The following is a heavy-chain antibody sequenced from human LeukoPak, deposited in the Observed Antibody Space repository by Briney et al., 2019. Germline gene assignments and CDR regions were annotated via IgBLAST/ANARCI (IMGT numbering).Heavy chain of an antibody. Sequence: GASVKVSCKTSGYSFTHHGVSWVRQAHGQGLEWMGWISGFNGDTIYAQKLQGRITMTKDASAATAYMELRSLTSDDTAVYYCARDPSNTSGRYQYFDYWSRGTVVTVSS. V-gene: IGHV1-18*01. CDR3: ARDPSNTSGRYQYFDY. D-gene: IGHD6-19*01. CDR2: ISGFNGDT. CDR1: GYSFTHHG. J-gene: IGHJ2*01.